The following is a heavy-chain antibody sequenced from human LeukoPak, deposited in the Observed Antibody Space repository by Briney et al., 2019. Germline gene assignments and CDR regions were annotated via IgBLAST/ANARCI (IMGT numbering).Heavy chain of an antibody. CDR2: TYYRSKWYN. J-gene: IGHJ4*02. Sequence: PSQTLSLTCAISGDSLSSNSAAWNWIRQSPSRGLEWLGRTYYRSKWYNDYALSVKSRISINPDTSKKQFSLQLNSVTPEDTAVYYCARSYSSGWDFESWGQGTLVTVSS. D-gene: IGHD6-19*01. V-gene: IGHV6-1*01. CDR1: GDSLSSNSAA. CDR3: ARSYSSGWDFES.